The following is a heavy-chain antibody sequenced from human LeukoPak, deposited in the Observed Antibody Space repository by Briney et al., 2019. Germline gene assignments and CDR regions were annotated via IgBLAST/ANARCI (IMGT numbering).Heavy chain of an antibody. J-gene: IGHJ4*02. Sequence: PGGSLRLSCAASGFTFSSYSMNWVRQAPGKGLEWVSVIYSGGSTYYADSVKGRFTISRDNSKNTLYLQMNSLRAEDTAVYYCARDGYSGYVVYWGQGTLVTVSS. CDR3: ARDGYSGYVVY. CDR1: GFTFSSYS. D-gene: IGHD5-12*01. V-gene: IGHV3-66*01. CDR2: IYSGGST.